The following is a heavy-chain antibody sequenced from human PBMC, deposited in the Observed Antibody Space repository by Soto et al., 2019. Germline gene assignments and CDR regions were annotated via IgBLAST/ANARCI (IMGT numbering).Heavy chain of an antibody. J-gene: IGHJ3*02. Sequence: ASVKVSCKASGDTFTSYGISWVRQAPGQGLEWMGWISAYNGNTNYAQKLQGRVTMTTDTSTSTAYMELRSLRSDDTAVYYCARDSSGWYGRLNDAFDIWGQGTMVTVSS. CDR2: ISAYNGNT. CDR1: GDTFTSYG. D-gene: IGHD6-19*01. CDR3: ARDSSGWYGRLNDAFDI. V-gene: IGHV1-18*01.